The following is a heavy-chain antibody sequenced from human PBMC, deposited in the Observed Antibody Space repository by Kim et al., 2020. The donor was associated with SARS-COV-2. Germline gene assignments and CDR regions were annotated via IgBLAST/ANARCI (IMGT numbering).Heavy chain of an antibody. J-gene: IGHJ4*02. CDR1: GDSVSSNSAA. V-gene: IGHV6-1*01. D-gene: IGHD3-10*01. Sequence: SQTLSLTCAISGDSVSSNSAAWNWIRQSPSRGLEWLGRTYYRSKWLNDYALSVKSRITINPDTSKNQFSLQLNYVTPEDTAVYYCARGVYYGSGRGDYLDYWGQGTLVTVSS. CDR2: TYYRSKWLN. CDR3: ARGVYYGSGRGDYLDY.